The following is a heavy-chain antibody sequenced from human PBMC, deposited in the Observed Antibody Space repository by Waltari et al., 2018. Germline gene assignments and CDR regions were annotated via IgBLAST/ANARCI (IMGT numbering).Heavy chain of an antibody. D-gene: IGHD3-22*01. J-gene: IGHJ2*01. CDR3: ARALYYYDSSGHMRYFDL. CDR2: INHSGST. CDR1: GGSFSGYY. V-gene: IGHV4-34*01. Sequence: QVQLQQWGAGLLKPSETLSLTCAVYGGSFSGYYWSWIRQPPGKGLEWIGEINHSGSTNYNPSLRSRGTISVETAKNQFSLRLSSVTAADTAVYYCARALYYYDSSGHMRYFDLWGRGTLVTVSP.